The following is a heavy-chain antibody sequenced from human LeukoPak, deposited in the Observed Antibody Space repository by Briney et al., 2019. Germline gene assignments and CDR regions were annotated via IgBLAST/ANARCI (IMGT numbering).Heavy chain of an antibody. CDR2: ISSSSSYI. D-gene: IGHD3-10*01. CDR1: GFTFSSYS. Sequence: PGGSLRLSFAASGFTFSSYSMNWVRQAPGKGLEWVSSISSSSSYIYYADSVKGRFTISRDNAKNSLYLQMNSLRAEDTAVYYCARWRYYYGSGNYPFDYWGQGTLVTVSS. CDR3: ARWRYYYGSGNYPFDY. V-gene: IGHV3-21*04. J-gene: IGHJ4*02.